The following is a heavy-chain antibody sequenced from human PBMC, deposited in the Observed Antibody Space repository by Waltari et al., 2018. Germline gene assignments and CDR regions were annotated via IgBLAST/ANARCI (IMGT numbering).Heavy chain of an antibody. CDR2: IKSKAGGWTT. CDR1: GFTFSNAR. J-gene: IGHJ4*02. Sequence: EVQLVESGGGLVKPGGSLRLSCAASGFTFSNARTSLVRKLPGKGREWVGRIKSKAGGWTTDYAAPWKGRFTISRDDSKNTLYLQMNSLKTEDSAVYYCTTGAMVRGLIPDYWGQGTLVTVSS. CDR3: TTGAMVRGLIPDY. D-gene: IGHD3-10*01. V-gene: IGHV3-15*01.